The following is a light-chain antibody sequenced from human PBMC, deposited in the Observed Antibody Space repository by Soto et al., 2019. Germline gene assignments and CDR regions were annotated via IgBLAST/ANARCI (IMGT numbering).Light chain of an antibody. CDR3: QQDYTSWT. Sequence: PGERVTLSCRASQSVSSSYLTWYQQKPGQAPRLLIYGASTRATSIPSRFSGSGSGTDFTLTISSLQPEDFAVYYCQQDYTSWTLGQGTKVEIK. V-gene: IGKV3D-7*01. CDR1: QSVSSSY. CDR2: GAS. J-gene: IGKJ1*01.